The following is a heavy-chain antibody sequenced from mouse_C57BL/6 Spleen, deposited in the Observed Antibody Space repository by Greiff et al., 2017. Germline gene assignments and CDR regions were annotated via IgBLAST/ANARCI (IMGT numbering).Heavy chain of an antibody. Sequence: VQLQQSGAELVRPGASVKLSCKASGYTFTDYYINWVKQRPGQGLEWIARIYPGSGNTYYNEKFKGKATLTAEKSSSTAYMQLSSLTSEDSAVYFCARGDYGSRGDFDVWGTGTTVTVSS. V-gene: IGHV1-76*01. CDR2: IYPGSGNT. D-gene: IGHD1-1*01. CDR1: GYTFTDYY. CDR3: ARGDYGSRGDFDV. J-gene: IGHJ1*03.